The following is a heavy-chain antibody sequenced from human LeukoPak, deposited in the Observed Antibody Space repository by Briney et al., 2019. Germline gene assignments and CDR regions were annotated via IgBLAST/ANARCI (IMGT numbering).Heavy chain of an antibody. CDR1: GFTFSSYA. V-gene: IGHV3-15*04. J-gene: IGHJ4*02. CDR3: TTGIRGD. CDR2: IASKTDGGTT. Sequence: PGGSLRLSCAASGFTFSSYAMSWVRQAPGKGLEWVGRIASKTDGGTTDYAAPVKGRFTSSRDDSKNTLFLQMNSLKTEDTAVYYCTTGIRGDCGQGTLVTVSS.